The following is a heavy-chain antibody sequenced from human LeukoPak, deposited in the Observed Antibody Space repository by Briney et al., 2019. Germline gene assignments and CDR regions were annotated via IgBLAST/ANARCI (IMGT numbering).Heavy chain of an antibody. V-gene: IGHV4-4*07. J-gene: IGHJ3*02. CDR2: IYTSGST. Sequence: SETLSLTCTVSGGSISSYYWSWIRQPAGKGLEWIGRIYTSGSTNYNPSLKSRVTMSVDTSKNQFSLKLSSVTAADTAVYYCARRLESGLPRGAFDIWGQGTMVTVSS. CDR1: GGSISSYY. D-gene: IGHD3-3*01. CDR3: ARRLESGLPRGAFDI.